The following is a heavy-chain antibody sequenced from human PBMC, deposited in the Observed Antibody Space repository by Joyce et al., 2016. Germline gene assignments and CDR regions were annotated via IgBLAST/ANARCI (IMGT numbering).Heavy chain of an antibody. J-gene: IGHJ4*02. CDR1: GFTFRDYA. CDR2: ISHDGGNK. D-gene: IGHD6-19*01. CDR3: AKLASRVSSGWYFDH. Sequence: QVQLVASGGGVVQPGTSLKLTCKASGFTFRDYAIHWVRQAPGKAMEWVALISHDGGNKHYADSVKGRFSVSRDNSKNTVYLQMNNLGSEDTAVFCCAKLASRVSSGWYFDHWGQGTLVLVSA. V-gene: IGHV3-30*18.